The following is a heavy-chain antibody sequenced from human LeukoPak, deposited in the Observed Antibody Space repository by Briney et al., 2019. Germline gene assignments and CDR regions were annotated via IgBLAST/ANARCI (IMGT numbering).Heavy chain of an antibody. CDR1: GFTFSSYA. V-gene: IGHV3-23*01. J-gene: IGHJ4*02. D-gene: IGHD4-11*01. CDR2: ISDNGDDT. CDR3: AKGSYGNYVAVDY. Sequence: GGSLRLSCAASGFTFSSYAMIWVRQAPGKGLDWVSSISDNGDDTYYADSVKGRFTISRDKSTNTLYLQMNSLRADDTAVYYCAKGSYGNYVAVDYWGQGTLVTVSS.